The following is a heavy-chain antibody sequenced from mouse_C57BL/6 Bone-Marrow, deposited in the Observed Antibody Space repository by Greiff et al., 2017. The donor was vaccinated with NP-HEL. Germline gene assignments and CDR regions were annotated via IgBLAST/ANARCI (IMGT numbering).Heavy chain of an antibody. CDR1: GYSFTSYY. V-gene: IGHV1-66*01. CDR2: IYPGSGNT. D-gene: IGHD1-1*01. Sequence: QVQLQQSGPELVKPGASVKISCKASGYSFTSYYIHWVKQRPGQGLEWIGWIYPGSGNTKYNEKFKGKATLTADTSSSTAYMQLSSLTSEDSAVYYCAREGSQFITTVVATDYAMDYWGQGTLVTVSA. J-gene: IGHJ3*01. CDR3: AREGSQFITTVVATDYAMDY.